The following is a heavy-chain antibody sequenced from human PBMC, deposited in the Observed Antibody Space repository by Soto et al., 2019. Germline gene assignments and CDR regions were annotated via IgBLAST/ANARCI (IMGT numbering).Heavy chain of an antibody. J-gene: IGHJ6*02. Sequence: SETLSLTCTVSGGSISSYYWSWIRQPPGKGLEWIGYIYYSGSTNYNPSLKSRVTISVDTSKNQFSLKLSSVTAADTAVYYCARDNYDSSGYLPYYGMDVWGQGTTVTVS. V-gene: IGHV4-59*01. D-gene: IGHD3-22*01. CDR2: IYYSGST. CDR1: GGSISSYY. CDR3: ARDNYDSSGYLPYYGMDV.